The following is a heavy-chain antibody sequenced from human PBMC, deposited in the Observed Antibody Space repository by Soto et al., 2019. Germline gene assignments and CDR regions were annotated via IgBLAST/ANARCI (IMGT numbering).Heavy chain of an antibody. J-gene: IGHJ4*02. CDR3: VRDLGAGATHY. CDR2: IYYSGST. Sequence: SETLSLTCTVSGGSISRYYWSWIRQPPGKGLEWIGYIYYSGSTNYNPSLKSRVTISVDTSKNQFSLKLSSVTAADTAVYYCVRDLGAGATHYWCPGTLVTV. CDR1: GGSISRYY. D-gene: IGHD2-15*01. V-gene: IGHV4-59*01.